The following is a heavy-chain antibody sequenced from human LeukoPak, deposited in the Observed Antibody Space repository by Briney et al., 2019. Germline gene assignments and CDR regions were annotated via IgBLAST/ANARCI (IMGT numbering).Heavy chain of an antibody. CDR2: ISNDGNTK. D-gene: IGHD6-19*01. CDR3: ARERAVNGWTSAHFDN. V-gene: IGHV3-30*14. J-gene: IGHJ4*02. CDR1: GFTFSGCS. Sequence: GGSLRLSCTTSGFTFSGCSIHWVRQAPGKGLEWVSVISNDGNTKYYADSVRGRFTISRDNAANTVYFQVNSLRIEDTAVYYCARERAVNGWTSAHFDNWGQGTLVTVSS.